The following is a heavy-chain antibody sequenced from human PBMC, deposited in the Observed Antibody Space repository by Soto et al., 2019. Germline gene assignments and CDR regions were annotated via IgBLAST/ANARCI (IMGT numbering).Heavy chain of an antibody. CDR3: ARERDGSSWSSAESLQY. CDR1: GYMFSHYG. CDR2: ISTYNANT. Sequence: SVKVTCKAPGYMFSHYGISLVRQAPGQGLEWMGWISTYNANTYYAQKFQGRVTMTTDTSTSTAYMELRSLRSDDTAVFYCARERDGSSWSSAESLQYWGQGTLVTVSS. J-gene: IGHJ1*01. D-gene: IGHD6-13*01. V-gene: IGHV1-18*01.